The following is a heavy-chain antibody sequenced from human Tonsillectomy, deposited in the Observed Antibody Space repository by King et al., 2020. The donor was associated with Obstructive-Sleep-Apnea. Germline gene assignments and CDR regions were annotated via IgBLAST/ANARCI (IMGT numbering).Heavy chain of an antibody. CDR3: ASKYSSSWYEGDYGMDV. Sequence: QLVQSGAEVKKPGSSVKVSCKASGGTFSSYAISWVRQAPGQGLEWMGGIIPILGIANYAQKFQGRVTITADKSTSTAYMELSSLRSEDTAVYYGASKYSSSWYEGDYGMDVWGQGTTVTVSS. CDR1: GGTFSSYA. D-gene: IGHD6-13*01. J-gene: IGHJ6*02. CDR2: IIPILGIA. V-gene: IGHV1-69*10.